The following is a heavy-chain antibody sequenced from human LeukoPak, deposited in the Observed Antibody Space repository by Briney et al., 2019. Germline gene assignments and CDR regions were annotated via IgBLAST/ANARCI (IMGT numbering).Heavy chain of an antibody. CDR1: GFTFSSYE. D-gene: IGHD5-12*01. V-gene: IGHV3-21*01. J-gene: IGHJ4*02. CDR3: ARDSYAGDSGYVPFDY. Sequence: GGSLRLSCAASGFTFSSYEMNWVRQAPGKGLEWVSSISSSSSYIYYADSVKGRFTISRDNAKNSLYLQMNSLRAEDTAVYYCARDSYAGDSGYVPFDYWGQGTLVTVSS. CDR2: ISSSSSYI.